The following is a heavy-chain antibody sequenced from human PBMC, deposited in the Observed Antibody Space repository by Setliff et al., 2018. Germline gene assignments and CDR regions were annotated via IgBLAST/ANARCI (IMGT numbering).Heavy chain of an antibody. CDR2: INSDGSRT. J-gene: IGHJ5*02. V-gene: IGHV3-74*01. D-gene: IGHD3-10*01. Sequence: GGSLRLSCAASEFTFSSYWMHWVRQAPGKGLVWVSRINSDGSRTSYADSVKGRFTISRDNSKNTLYLQMNSLRAEDTAVYYCARDPFGNPVFDPWGQGTLVTVSS. CDR1: EFTFSSYW. CDR3: ARDPFGNPVFDP.